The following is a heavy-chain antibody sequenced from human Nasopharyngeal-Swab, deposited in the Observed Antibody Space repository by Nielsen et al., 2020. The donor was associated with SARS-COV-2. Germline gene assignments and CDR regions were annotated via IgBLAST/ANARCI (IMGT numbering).Heavy chain of an antibody. Sequence: WIRQPPGKGLEWIGSIYYSGSTYYNPSLKSRVTISVDKSKNQFSLKLSSVTAADTAVYYCARVKSITMVQGSAFDIWGQGTMVTVSS. J-gene: IGHJ3*02. CDR3: ARVKSITMVQGSAFDI. CDR2: IYYSGST. V-gene: IGHV4-39*07. D-gene: IGHD3-10*01.